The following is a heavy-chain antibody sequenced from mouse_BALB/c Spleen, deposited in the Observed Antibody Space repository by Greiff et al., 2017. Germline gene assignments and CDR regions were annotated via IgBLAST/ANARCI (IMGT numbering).Heavy chain of an antibody. CDR1: GFSLTSYG. CDR3: ARDLDGYYDAMDY. Sequence: VKLVESGPGLVAPSQSLSITCTVSGFSLTSYGVHWVRQPPGKGLEWLGVIWAGGSTNYNSALMSRLSISKDNSKSQVFLKMNSLQTDDTAMYYCARDLDGYYDAMDYWGQGTSVTVSS. V-gene: IGHV2-9*02. J-gene: IGHJ4*01. D-gene: IGHD2-3*01. CDR2: IWAGGST.